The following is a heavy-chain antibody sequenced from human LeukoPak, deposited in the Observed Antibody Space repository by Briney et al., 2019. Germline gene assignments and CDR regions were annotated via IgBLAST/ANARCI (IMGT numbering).Heavy chain of an antibody. J-gene: IGHJ3*02. Sequence: GGSLRLSCAASGFTFSSYAMSWVRQAPGKGLEWVSVIYSGGSTYYADSVKGRFTISRDNSKNTLYLQMNSLRAEDTAVYYCAREGFLNAFDIWGQGTMVTVSS. V-gene: IGHV3-66*02. CDR3: AREGFLNAFDI. CDR1: GFTFSSYA. CDR2: IYSGGST.